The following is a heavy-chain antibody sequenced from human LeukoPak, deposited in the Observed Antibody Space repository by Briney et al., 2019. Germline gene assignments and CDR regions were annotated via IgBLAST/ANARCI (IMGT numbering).Heavy chain of an antibody. V-gene: IGHV3-48*01. Sequence: GGSLRLSCAASGFTFSSHAMTWVRQAPGKGLEWVSYISSSSSTIYYADSVKGRFTISRDNAKNSLYLQMNSLRAEDTAVYYCARDGGPDSSGYIYYYYYYMDVWGKGTTVTVSS. CDR1: GFTFSSHA. D-gene: IGHD3-22*01. CDR3: ARDGGPDSSGYIYYYYYYMDV. CDR2: ISSSSSTI. J-gene: IGHJ6*03.